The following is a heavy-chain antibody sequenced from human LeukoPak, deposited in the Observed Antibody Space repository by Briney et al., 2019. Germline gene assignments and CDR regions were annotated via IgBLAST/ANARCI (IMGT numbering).Heavy chain of an antibody. Sequence: ASVKVSCKSSGYTFTGYYMHWVRQAPGQGLEWMGWISAYNGNTNYAQKLQGRVTMTTDTSTSTAYMELRSLRSDDTAVYYCARDSASVANYGMDVWGQGTTVTVSS. CDR3: ARDSASVANYGMDV. J-gene: IGHJ6*02. CDR2: ISAYNGNT. V-gene: IGHV1-18*04. D-gene: IGHD3-10*01. CDR1: GYTFTGYY.